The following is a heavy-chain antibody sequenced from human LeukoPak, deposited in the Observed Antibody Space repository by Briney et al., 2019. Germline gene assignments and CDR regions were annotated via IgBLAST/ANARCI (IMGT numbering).Heavy chain of an antibody. Sequence: GGSLRLSCAASKFAFSSYAMSWVRQAPGKGLEWVSAISGGGGNTYYADSVKGRFTVSRDNSKNTLFLQMNSLRAEDTAVYYCAKDGGLWVSAHWGDSWGRGTLVTVSS. D-gene: IGHD7-27*01. CDR3: AKDGGLWVSAHWGDS. CDR1: KFAFSSYA. J-gene: IGHJ4*02. V-gene: IGHV3-23*01. CDR2: ISGGGGNT.